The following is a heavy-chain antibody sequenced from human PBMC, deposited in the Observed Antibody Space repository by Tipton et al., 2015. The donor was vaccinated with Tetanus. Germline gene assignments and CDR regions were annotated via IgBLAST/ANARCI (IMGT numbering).Heavy chain of an antibody. J-gene: IGHJ6*02. CDR3: ARGRGDYIYYGMDV. Sequence: QLVQSGAEVKKPGASVKVSCKASGYTFTHYGVNWVRQAPGQGLEWMGWISPFNENVNYAEKFQGRLTMTTDRSTATVYMDLRSLRSDDTAVYYCARGRGDYIYYGMDVWGPGTTVTVS. CDR2: ISPFNENV. D-gene: IGHD2-21*01. CDR1: GYTFTHYG. V-gene: IGHV1-18*01.